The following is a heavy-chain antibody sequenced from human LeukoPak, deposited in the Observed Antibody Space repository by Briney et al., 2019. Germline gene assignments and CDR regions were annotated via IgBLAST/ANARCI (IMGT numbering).Heavy chain of an antibody. CDR2: ISSSSSYI. Sequence: KTGGSLRLFCAASGFTFSSYSMNWVRQAPGKGLEWVSSISSSSSYIYYADSVKGRFTISRDNAKNSLYLQMNSLRAEDTAVYYCARDGPYYYGSGSDAFDIWGQGTMVTVSS. D-gene: IGHD3-10*01. CDR1: GFTFSSYS. V-gene: IGHV3-21*01. J-gene: IGHJ3*02. CDR3: ARDGPYYYGSGSDAFDI.